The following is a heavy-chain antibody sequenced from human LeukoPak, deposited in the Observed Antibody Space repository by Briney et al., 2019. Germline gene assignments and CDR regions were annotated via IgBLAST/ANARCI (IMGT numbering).Heavy chain of an antibody. CDR1: GFTFSSYE. J-gene: IGHJ3*02. CDR2: ISSSGSTI. Sequence: GGSLRLSCAASGFTFSSYEMNWVRQAPGKGLEWVSYISSSGSTIYYADSVKGRFTISRDNSKNTLYLQMSSLRAEDTAVYYCVKTLISVAGTGAFDIWGQGTMVTVSS. CDR3: VKTLISVAGTGAFDI. D-gene: IGHD6-19*01. V-gene: IGHV3-48*03.